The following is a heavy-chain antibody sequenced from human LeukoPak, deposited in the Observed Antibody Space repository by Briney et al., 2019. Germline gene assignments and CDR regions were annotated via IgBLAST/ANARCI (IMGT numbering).Heavy chain of an antibody. CDR3: AKGYYYGSGSYSTFDY. V-gene: IGHV3-23*01. Sequence: GGSLRLSCAASGFTFSSHALSWLRQAAGKGLEWVSTISGRGGSTYYADSVKDRFTISRDNSKNTLYVQMSSLRADDTAVYYCAKGYYYGSGSYSTFDYWGQGTLVTVSS. D-gene: IGHD3-10*01. CDR1: GFTFSSHA. CDR2: ISGRGGST. J-gene: IGHJ4*02.